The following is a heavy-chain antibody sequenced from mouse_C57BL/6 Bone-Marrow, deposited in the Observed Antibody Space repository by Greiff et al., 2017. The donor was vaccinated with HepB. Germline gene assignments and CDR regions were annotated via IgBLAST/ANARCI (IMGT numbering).Heavy chain of an antibody. Sequence: EVQRVESGGGLVQPKGSLKLSCAASGFTFNTYAMHWVRQAPGKGLEWVARIRSKSSNYATYYADSVKDRFTISRDDSQSMLYLQMNNLKTEDTAMYYCVRDGPQNWDGYAMDYWGQGTSVTVSS. CDR2: IRSKSSNYAT. V-gene: IGHV10-3*01. CDR3: VRDGPQNWDGYAMDY. CDR1: GFTFNTYA. J-gene: IGHJ4*01. D-gene: IGHD4-1*01.